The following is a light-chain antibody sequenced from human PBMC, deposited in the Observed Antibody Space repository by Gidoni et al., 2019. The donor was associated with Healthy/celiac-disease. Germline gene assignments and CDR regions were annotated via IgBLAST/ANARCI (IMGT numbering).Light chain of an antibody. J-gene: IGKJ4*01. Sequence: AIRLTQSPSSLSASTGDRVTITCRASQGISSYLAWYQQKPGKAPKLLIDAASTLQSGVPSRLSGSGSGTDFTLTISCLQSEDVATYYCQQYYSYPLTFGGGTKVESK. CDR3: QQYYSYPLT. V-gene: IGKV1-8*01. CDR2: AAS. CDR1: QGISSY.